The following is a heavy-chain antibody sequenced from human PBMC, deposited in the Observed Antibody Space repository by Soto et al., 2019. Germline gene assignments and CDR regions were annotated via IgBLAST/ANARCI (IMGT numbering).Heavy chain of an antibody. CDR3: AKVPGASLTVTNFLGY. Sequence: GGSLRLSCAASGFTFSSYAMSWVRQAPGKGLEWVSAISGSGGSTYYADSVKGRFTISRDNSKNTLYLQMNSLRAEDTAVYYCAKVPGASLTVTNFLGYWGQGTLVTVSS. CDR2: ISGSGGST. D-gene: IGHD4-4*01. J-gene: IGHJ4*02. V-gene: IGHV3-23*01. CDR1: GFTFSSYA.